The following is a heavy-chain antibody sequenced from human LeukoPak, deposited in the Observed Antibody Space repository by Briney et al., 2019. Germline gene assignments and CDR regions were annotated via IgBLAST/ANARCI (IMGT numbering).Heavy chain of an antibody. CDR3: TTDLGTYYHGSQRLIPIDY. Sequence: GESLRLSCVDSGLTFTDAWMSWVRQAPGKGLEWIGRIKSKTDGETTNYAEPVRGRFTISRDDSKSAVYLQMNSLKIEDTAVYYCTTDLGTYYHGSQRLIPIDYWGQGTLVTVSS. V-gene: IGHV3-15*01. CDR2: IKSKTDGETT. D-gene: IGHD3-10*01. J-gene: IGHJ4*02. CDR1: GLTFTDAW.